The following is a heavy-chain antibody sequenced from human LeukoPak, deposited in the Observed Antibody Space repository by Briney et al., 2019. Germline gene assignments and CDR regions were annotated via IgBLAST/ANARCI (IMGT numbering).Heavy chain of an antibody. Sequence: SETLSLTCTVSGGSISYSHWSWIRQPPGKGLEWIGYIYYSGSTNYNPSLKSRVTISVDTSKNQFSLKLSSVTAADTAVYYCARVGRESASVQLWSFDYWGQGTLVTVSS. CDR3: ARVGRESASVQLWSFDY. CDR2: IYYSGST. D-gene: IGHD5-18*01. CDR1: GGSISYSH. V-gene: IGHV4-59*01. J-gene: IGHJ4*02.